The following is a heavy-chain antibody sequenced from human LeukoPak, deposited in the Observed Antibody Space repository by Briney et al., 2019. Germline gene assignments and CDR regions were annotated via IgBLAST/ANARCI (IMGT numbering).Heavy chain of an antibody. D-gene: IGHD6-6*01. V-gene: IGHV1-2*02. J-gene: IGHJ3*02. CDR2: IYPYSGDT. CDR3: ARDRNSGSSLDI. CDR1: GYTFTGYY. Sequence: GASVKVSCKASGYTFTGYYMRWVRQAPGQGLEWMGWIYPYSGDTNYAQNFQGRVTMTRDTSISTAYMELSSLKSDDTAVYYCARDRNSGSSLDIWGQGTMLTVSS.